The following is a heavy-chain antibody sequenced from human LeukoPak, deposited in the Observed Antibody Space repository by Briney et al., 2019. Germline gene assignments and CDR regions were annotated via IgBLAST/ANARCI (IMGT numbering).Heavy chain of an antibody. CDR2: IYYSGST. V-gene: IGHV4-59*01. J-gene: IGHJ5*02. Sequence: SETLSLTCTVSGGSISSYYWSWIRQPPGKGLEWIGYIYYSGSTNYNPSLKSRVTISVDTSKNQFSLKLSSVTAADTAVYYCARVGSYYDSSGYYEERWFDPWGQGTLVTVSS. D-gene: IGHD3-22*01. CDR1: GGSISSYY. CDR3: ARVGSYYDSSGYYEERWFDP.